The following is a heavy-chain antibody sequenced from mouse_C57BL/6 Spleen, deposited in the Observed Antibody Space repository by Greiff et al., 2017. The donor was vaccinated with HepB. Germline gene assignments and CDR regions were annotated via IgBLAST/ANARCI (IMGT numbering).Heavy chain of an antibody. Sequence: EVQLQESGPGLVKPSQSLSLTCSVTGYSITSGYYWNWIRQFPGNKLEWMGYISYDGSNNYNPSLKNRISITRDTSKNQFFLKLNSVTTEDTATYYCATELGRGFAYWGQGTLVTVSA. CDR1: GYSITSGYY. D-gene: IGHD4-1*01. CDR2: ISYDGSN. V-gene: IGHV3-6*01. J-gene: IGHJ3*01. CDR3: ATELGRGFAY.